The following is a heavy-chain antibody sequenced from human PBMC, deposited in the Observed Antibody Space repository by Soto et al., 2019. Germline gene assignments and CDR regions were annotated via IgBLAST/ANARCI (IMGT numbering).Heavy chain of an antibody. Sequence: QVQLVQSGAEVKKPGASVKVSCKASGYTFTSYGLSWVRQAPGQGLEWMGWINGYTGNTNYAQKFQGRVIMTTDTSTNTAYLDLWTLISDDTAVYYCARSWVTGKGGIDVWGQGTTVTVSS. D-gene: IGHD3-16*01. V-gene: IGHV1-18*01. CDR3: ARSWVTGKGGIDV. CDR2: INGYTGNT. J-gene: IGHJ6*02. CDR1: GYTFTSYG.